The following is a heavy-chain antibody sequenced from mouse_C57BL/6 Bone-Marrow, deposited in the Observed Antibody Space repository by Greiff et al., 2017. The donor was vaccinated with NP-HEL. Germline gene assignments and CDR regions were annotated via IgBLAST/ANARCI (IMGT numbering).Heavy chain of an antibody. CDR2: IYWDDDK. D-gene: IGHD1-1*01. V-gene: IGHV8-12*01. Sequence: QVTLKESGPGILQSSQTLSLTCSFSGFSLSTSGMGVSWIRQPSGKGLEWLAHIYWDDDKRYNPSLKSRLTISKDTPRNQVFLKITSVDTADTATYYCARKSTVVGGYAMDYWGQGTSVTVSS. CDR3: ARKSTVVGGYAMDY. J-gene: IGHJ4*01. CDR1: GFSLSTSGMG.